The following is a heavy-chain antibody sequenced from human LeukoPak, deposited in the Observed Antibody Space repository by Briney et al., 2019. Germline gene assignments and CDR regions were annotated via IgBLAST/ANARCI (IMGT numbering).Heavy chain of an antibody. J-gene: IGHJ4*02. CDR1: GGSISSYY. CDR2: IYTSGST. V-gene: IGHV4-4*07. Sequence: KPSETLSLTCTVSGGSISSYYWSWIRQPAGKGLEWIGRIYTSGSTNYNPSLKSRVTMSVDTSKNQFSLKLSSVTAADTAVYYCARDGIDYCSGGSCYSYFDYWGQGTLVTVSS. CDR3: ARDGIDYCSGGSCYSYFDY. D-gene: IGHD2-15*01.